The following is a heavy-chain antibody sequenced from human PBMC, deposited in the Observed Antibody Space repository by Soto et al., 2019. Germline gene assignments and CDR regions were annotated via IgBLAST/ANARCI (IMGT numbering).Heavy chain of an antibody. V-gene: IGHV4-59*01. Sequence: PSETLSLTCNVSGGSISNYYWTWVRQSPEKGLEWIGYMYYNGNINYNPSLKSRVTISIDTSKNQFSLTLKSVTAADRAMYFCARYNSYAIDYWGRGTLVTVSS. J-gene: IGHJ4*02. CDR1: GGSISNYY. CDR2: MYYNGNI. CDR3: ARYNSYAIDY. D-gene: IGHD2-8*01.